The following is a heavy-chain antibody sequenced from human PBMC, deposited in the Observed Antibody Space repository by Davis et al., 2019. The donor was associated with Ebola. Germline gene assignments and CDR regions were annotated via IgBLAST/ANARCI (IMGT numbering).Heavy chain of an antibody. Sequence: LETLSLTCTVSGGSISSSSYYWGWIRQPPGKGLEWIGSIYYSGSTYYNPSLKSRVTISVDTSKNQFSLKLSSVTAADTAVYYCARQGIPNWFDPWGQGTLVTVSS. CDR2: IYYSGST. V-gene: IGHV4-39*01. CDR1: GGSISSSSYY. J-gene: IGHJ5*02. D-gene: IGHD2-2*02. CDR3: ARQGIPNWFDP.